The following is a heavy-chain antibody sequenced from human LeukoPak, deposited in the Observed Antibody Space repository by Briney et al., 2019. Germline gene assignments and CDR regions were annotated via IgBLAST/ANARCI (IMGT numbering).Heavy chain of an antibody. CDR2: INHSGST. D-gene: IGHD5-12*01. Sequence: SETLSLTCTVSGYSISSGYYWGWIRQPPGKGLEWIGEINHSGSTNYNPSLKSRVTISVDTSKNQFSLKLSSVTAADTAVYYCARGNRGYSGYDYRYYMDVWGKGTTVTVSS. J-gene: IGHJ6*03. V-gene: IGHV4-38-2*02. CDR3: ARGNRGYSGYDYRYYMDV. CDR1: GYSISSGYY.